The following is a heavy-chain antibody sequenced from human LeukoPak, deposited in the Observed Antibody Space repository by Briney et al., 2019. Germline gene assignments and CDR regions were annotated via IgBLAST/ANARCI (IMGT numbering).Heavy chain of an antibody. CDR2: IRYDGSNK. CDR1: GFTFSSYG. D-gene: IGHD2-2*01. V-gene: IGHV3-30*02. J-gene: IGHJ4*02. Sequence: GGSLRLSCAASGFTFSSYGRHWVRQAPGKGLEWMAFIRYDGSNKCYADSVKGRFTISRDNSKNTLYLQMNSLRAEDTAVYYCAKSVQLLGDYWGQGTLVTVSS. CDR3: AKSVQLLGDY.